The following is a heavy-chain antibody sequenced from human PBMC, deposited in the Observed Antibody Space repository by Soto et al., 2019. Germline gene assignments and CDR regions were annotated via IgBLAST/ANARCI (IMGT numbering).Heavy chain of an antibody. Sequence: EVQLVESGGGLVQPGRSLRLSCAASGFTFDDYAMHWVRQAPGKGLEWVSGISWNSGSIGYAGYVKGRFTISRDNAKNSLYLQMNSLRAEDTALYYCAKDNDFWSGPFGYWGQGTLVTVSS. CDR2: ISWNSGSI. V-gene: IGHV3-9*01. D-gene: IGHD3-3*01. J-gene: IGHJ4*02. CDR3: AKDNDFWSGPFGY. CDR1: GFTFDDYA.